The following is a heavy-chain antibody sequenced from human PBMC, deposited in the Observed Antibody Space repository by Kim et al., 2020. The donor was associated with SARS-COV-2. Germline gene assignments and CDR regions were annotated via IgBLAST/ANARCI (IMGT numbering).Heavy chain of an antibody. D-gene: IGHD5-18*01. CDR3: ARKDTAMAVYYYYGMDV. J-gene: IGHJ6*02. V-gene: IGHV1-3*01. Sequence: FQCRVTITRDTSASTAYMELSSLRSEDTAVYYCARKDTAMAVYYYYGMDVWGQGTTVTVSS.